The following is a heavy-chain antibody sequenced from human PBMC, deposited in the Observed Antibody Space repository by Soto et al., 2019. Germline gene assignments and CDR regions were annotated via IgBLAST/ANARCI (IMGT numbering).Heavy chain of an antibody. CDR1: GGSVSSGSYY. CDR2: IYYSGST. J-gene: IGHJ4*02. Sequence: SETLSLTCTVSGGSVSSGSYYWSWIRQPPGKGLEWMGNIYYSGSTNYYPALKSRVTISVDTSKTQFSLKLSSVTAADTAVYYCARASYSVKHLTFGYWGQGTLVPVSS. D-gene: IGHD4-17*01. CDR3: ARASYSVKHLTFGY. V-gene: IGHV4-61*01.